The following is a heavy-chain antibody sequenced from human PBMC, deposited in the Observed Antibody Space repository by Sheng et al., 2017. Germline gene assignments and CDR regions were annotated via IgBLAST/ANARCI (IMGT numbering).Heavy chain of an antibody. CDR3: ARSLGCSGGSCLYYYMDV. CDR2: IIPIFGTA. V-gene: IGHV1-69*05. J-gene: IGHJ6*03. Sequence: QVQLVQSGAEVKKPGSSVKVSCKASGGTFSSYAISWVRQAPGQGLEWMGGIIPIFGTANYAQKFQGRVTITTDESTSTAYMELSSLRSEDTAVYYCARSLGCSGGSCLYYYMDVWGKGTTVTVSS. D-gene: IGHD2-15*01. CDR1: GGTFSSYA.